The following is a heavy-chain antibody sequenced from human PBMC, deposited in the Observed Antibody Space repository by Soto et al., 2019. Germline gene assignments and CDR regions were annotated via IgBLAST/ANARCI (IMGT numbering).Heavy chain of an antibody. CDR1: GFKFRNYA. J-gene: IGHJ5*02. V-gene: IGHV3-33*01. D-gene: IGHD3-16*01. CDR3: ARAHSMMILDRFDP. CDR2: IWFDGSKK. Sequence: GGSLRLSCAASGFKFRNYAIHWVRQAPGKGLEWLAVIWFDGSKKYYADSVKGRFTISRDNSKNTVYLDMNSLTADDSGVFYCARAHSMMILDRFDPWGHGTQVTVS.